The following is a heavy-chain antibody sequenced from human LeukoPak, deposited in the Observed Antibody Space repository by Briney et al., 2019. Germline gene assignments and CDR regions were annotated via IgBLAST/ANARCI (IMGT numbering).Heavy chain of an antibody. Sequence: GESLKISCKGSGYSFTTYWIGWVRQMPGKGLEWMGIIYPGDSDTRYSPSFQGQVTISADKSISTAYLQWSSLKASDTAMYYCARLSRPYSSSWYWGNHAFDIWGQGTMVTVSS. CDR2: IYPGDSDT. V-gene: IGHV5-51*01. CDR3: ARLSRPYSSSWYWGNHAFDI. D-gene: IGHD6-13*01. J-gene: IGHJ3*02. CDR1: GYSFTTYW.